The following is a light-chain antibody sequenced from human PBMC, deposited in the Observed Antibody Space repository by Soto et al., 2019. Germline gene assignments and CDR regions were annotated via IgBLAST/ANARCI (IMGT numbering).Light chain of an antibody. CDR3: QQSYSTLRIT. Sequence: DIQMTQSPSSLSASVGDRVTITCRASQSISSYLNWYQQKPGKAPKLLIYAASSLQSGVPSRFSGSGSGTGFTLTISSLQPEDFATYYCQQSYSTLRITFGQGTRLEIK. V-gene: IGKV1-39*01. CDR1: QSISSY. J-gene: IGKJ5*01. CDR2: AAS.